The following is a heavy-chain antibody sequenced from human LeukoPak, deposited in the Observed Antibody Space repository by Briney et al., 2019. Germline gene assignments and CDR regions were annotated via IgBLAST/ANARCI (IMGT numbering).Heavy chain of an antibody. J-gene: IGHJ4*02. CDR2: ISGSGDST. CDR3: ARDRGRYYDSRGFYWGYYFDS. D-gene: IGHD3-22*01. Sequence: GGSLRLSCAASGFTFSSYGMHWVRQAPGKGLEWVSTISGSGDSTYYADSVKGRFTISRDNSKDTLYLQMSSVRVDDTAVYYCARDRGRYYDSRGFYWGYYFDSWGQGILVTVST. CDR1: GFTFSSYG. V-gene: IGHV3-23*01.